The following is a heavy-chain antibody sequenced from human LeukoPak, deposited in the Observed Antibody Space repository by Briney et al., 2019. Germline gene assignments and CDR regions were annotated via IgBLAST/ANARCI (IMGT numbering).Heavy chain of an antibody. CDR1: GSSFTNYW. CDR3: ARRYSDSWYVFDY. D-gene: IGHD6-13*01. Sequence: GASLKISCEGSGSSFTNYWIGWVRPVPGKGLEWMGIIYPGDSATRNSPSFQGQVTISADKSISTAYLQWTSLKASDTAMYYCARRYSDSWYVFDYWGQGTLVIVSS. CDR2: IYPGDSAT. V-gene: IGHV5-51*01. J-gene: IGHJ4*02.